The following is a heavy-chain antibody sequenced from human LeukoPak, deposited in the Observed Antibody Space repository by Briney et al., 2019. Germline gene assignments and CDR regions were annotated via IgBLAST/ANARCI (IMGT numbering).Heavy chain of an antibody. CDR3: ARGHFGWFDP. V-gene: IGHV3-48*03. J-gene: IGHJ5*02. D-gene: IGHD3-10*01. CDR2: ISSSGSTI. CDR1: GFTFSSYE. Sequence: QTGGSLRLSCAASGFTFSSYEMNWVRQAPGKGLEWVSYISSSGSTIYYADSVKGRFTISRDNAKNSLYLQMNSLRAEDTAVYYCARGHFGWFDPWGQGTLVTVSS.